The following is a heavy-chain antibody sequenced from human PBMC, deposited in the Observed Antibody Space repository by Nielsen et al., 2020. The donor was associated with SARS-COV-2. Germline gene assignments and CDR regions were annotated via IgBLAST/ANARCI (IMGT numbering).Heavy chain of an antibody. CDR3: ARGSLSRSDFDY. V-gene: IGHV4-34*01. CDR1: GGSFSGYY. CDR2: INHSGST. Sequence: LETLSLTCAVYGGSFSGYYWSWIRQPPGKGLEWIGEINHSGSTNYNPSLKSRVTISVDTSKNQFSLKLSSVTAADTAVYYCARGSLSRSDFDYWGQGTLVTVSS. J-gene: IGHJ4*02. D-gene: IGHD3-9*01.